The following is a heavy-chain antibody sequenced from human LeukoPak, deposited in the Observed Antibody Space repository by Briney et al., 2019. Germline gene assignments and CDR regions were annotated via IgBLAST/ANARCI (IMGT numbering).Heavy chain of an antibody. CDR2: ISSSSSYI. D-gene: IGHD4-17*01. J-gene: IGHJ4*02. Sequence: GGSLRLSCAASGFTFSSYSMNWVRQAPGKWQERVSSISSSSSYIYYADSVKGRFTISRDNAKNSLYLQMNSLRAEDTAVYYCARGGRDYGFLFVYWGQGTLVTVSS. CDR3: ARGGRDYGFLFVY. CDR1: GFTFSSYS. V-gene: IGHV3-21*01.